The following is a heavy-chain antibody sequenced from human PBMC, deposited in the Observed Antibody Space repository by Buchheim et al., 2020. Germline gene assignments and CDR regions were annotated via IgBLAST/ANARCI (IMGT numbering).Heavy chain of an antibody. Sequence: QVQLVQSGAEVKKPGASVKVSCKASGYTFTSYGISWVRQAPGQGLEWMGWTSTDNDNKIYAQKFQGRVPMTTDTSTSTVYLDLRSLTYDDTAVYYCARDYSGYWGQGTL. D-gene: IGHD2-21*01. V-gene: IGHV1-18*04. CDR3: ARDYSGY. J-gene: IGHJ4*02. CDR1: GYTFTSYG. CDR2: TSTDNDNK.